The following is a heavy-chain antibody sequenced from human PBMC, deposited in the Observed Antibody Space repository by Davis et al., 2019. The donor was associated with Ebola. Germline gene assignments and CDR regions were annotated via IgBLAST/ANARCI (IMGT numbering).Heavy chain of an antibody. CDR3: ARDNRGRPLGY. J-gene: IGHJ4*02. V-gene: IGHV3-7*03. CDR1: GFTFSSYW. CDR2: IKQDGSEK. D-gene: IGHD3-16*02. Sequence: GESLKISCAASGFTFSSYWMSWVRQAPGKGLEWVANIKQDGSEKYYVDSVKGRFTISRDNTKNSLYLQMKSLRVEDTAVYYCARDNRGRPLGYWGQGTLVTVSS.